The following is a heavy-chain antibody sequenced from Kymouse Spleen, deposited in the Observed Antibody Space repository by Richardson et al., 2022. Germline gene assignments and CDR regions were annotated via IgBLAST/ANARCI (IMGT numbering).Heavy chain of an antibody. CDR3: AREDGAARPDYYYYGMDV. CDR1: GFTFSSYW. V-gene: IGHV3-74*01. CDR2: INSDGSST. J-gene: IGHJ6*02. D-gene: IGHD6-6*01. Sequence: EVQLVESGGGLVQPGGSLRLSCAASGFTFSSYWMHWVRQAPGKGLVWVSRINSDGSSTSYADSVKGRFTISRDNAKNTLYLQMNSLRAEDTAVYYCAREDGAARPDYYYYGMDVWGQGTTVTVSS.